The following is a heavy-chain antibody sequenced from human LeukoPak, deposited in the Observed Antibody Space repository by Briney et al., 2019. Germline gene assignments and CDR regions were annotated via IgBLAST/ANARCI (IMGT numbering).Heavy chain of an antibody. J-gene: IGHJ4*02. D-gene: IGHD3-10*01. CDR2: IYYSGST. CDR1: GGSLSSYY. Sequence: SETLSLTCTVSGGSLSSYYWSWIRQPPGKGLEWIGYIYYSGSTNYNPSLKSRVTISVDTSKNQFSLKLSSVTAADTAVYYCARKVEVGHYYRSGSYIDYWGQGTLVTVSS. V-gene: IGHV4-59*01. CDR3: ARKVEVGHYYRSGSYIDY.